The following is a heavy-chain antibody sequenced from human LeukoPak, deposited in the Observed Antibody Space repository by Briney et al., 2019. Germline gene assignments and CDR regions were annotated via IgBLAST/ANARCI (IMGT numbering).Heavy chain of an antibody. D-gene: IGHD3-22*01. CDR1: GFTFSNAW. V-gene: IGHV3-15*01. Sequence: GGSLRLSCAASGFTFSNAWMNWVRQAPGKGLEWVGRFKSKSDGGITDYAAPVKGRFTISRDDSKNTLYLQMNSLKTEDTAVYYCTTDRNYYHSSAYFHWGQGTLVTVSS. J-gene: IGHJ4*02. CDR3: TTDRNYYHSSAYFH. CDR2: FKSKSDGGIT.